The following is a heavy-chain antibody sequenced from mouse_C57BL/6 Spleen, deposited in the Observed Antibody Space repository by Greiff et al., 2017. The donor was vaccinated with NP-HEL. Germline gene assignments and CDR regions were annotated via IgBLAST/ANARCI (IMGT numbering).Heavy chain of an antibody. CDR2: INPNNGGT. CDR3: AREDYDDGYFDY. CDR1: GYKFTDYN. Sequence: EVQLQQSGPELVKPGASVKMSCKASGYKFTDYNMHWVKQSHGKSLEWIGYINPNNGGTSYNQKFKGKATLTVNKSSSTAYMELRSLTSEDSAVYYCAREDYDDGYFDYWGQGTTLTVSS. V-gene: IGHV1-22*01. J-gene: IGHJ2*01. D-gene: IGHD2-4*01.